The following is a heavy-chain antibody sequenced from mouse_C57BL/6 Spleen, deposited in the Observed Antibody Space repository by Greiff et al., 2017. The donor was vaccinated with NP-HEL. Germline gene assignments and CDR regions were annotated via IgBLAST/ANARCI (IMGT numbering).Heavy chain of an antibody. V-gene: IGHV1-81*01. J-gene: IGHJ2*01. CDR1: GYTFTSYG. D-gene: IGHD1-1*01. CDR2: IYPRSGNT. CDR3: ARSFITTVEGY. Sequence: QVQLQQSGAELARPGASVKLSCKASGYTFTSYGISWVKQRTGQGLEWIGEIYPRSGNTYYNEKFKGKATLTADKSSSTAYMELRSLTSEDSAVYFCARSFITTVEGYWGQGTTLTVSA.